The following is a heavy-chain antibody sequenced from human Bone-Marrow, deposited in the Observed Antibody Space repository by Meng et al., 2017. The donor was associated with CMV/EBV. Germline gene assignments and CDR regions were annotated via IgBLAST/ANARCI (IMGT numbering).Heavy chain of an antibody. J-gene: IGHJ6*02. CDR2: ISSSGSTI. Sequence: GESLKISCAASGFTFSSYEMNWVRQAPGKGLEWVSYISSSGSTIYYADSVEGRFTISRDNAKNSLYLQMNSLRAEDTAVYYCARDLRTGATFNYYYGMDVWGQGTTVTVSS. D-gene: IGHD1-26*01. CDR3: ARDLRTGATFNYYYGMDV. V-gene: IGHV3-48*03. CDR1: GFTFSSYE.